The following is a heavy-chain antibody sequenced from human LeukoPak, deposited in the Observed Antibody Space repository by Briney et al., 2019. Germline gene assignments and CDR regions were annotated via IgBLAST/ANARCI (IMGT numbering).Heavy chain of an antibody. D-gene: IGHD6-13*01. CDR2: ISSSSYI. CDR3: ARDGVAAAGTDY. Sequence: PGRSLRLSCAASGFTFSSYSMNWVRQAPGKGLEWVSSISSSSYIYYADSVKGRFTISRDNAKNSLYLQTNSLRAEDTAVYYCARDGVAAAGTDYWGQGTLVTVSS. CDR1: GFTFSSYS. J-gene: IGHJ4*02. V-gene: IGHV3-21*01.